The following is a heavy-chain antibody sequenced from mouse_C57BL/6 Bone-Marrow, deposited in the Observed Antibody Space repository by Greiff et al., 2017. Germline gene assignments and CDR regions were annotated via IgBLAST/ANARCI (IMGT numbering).Heavy chain of an antibody. CDR3: ARECSYSSYWGFAY. Sequence: EVQVVESGGGLVKPGGSLKLSCAASGFTFSSYAMPWVRQTPEKRLEWVATISDGGSYTYYPDNVKGRFTISRDNAKNNLYLQMSHLKSEDTAMYYCARECSYSSYWGFAYWGQGTLVTVSA. V-gene: IGHV5-4*01. CDR1: GFTFSSYA. J-gene: IGHJ3*01. CDR2: ISDGGSYT. D-gene: IGHD1-1*01.